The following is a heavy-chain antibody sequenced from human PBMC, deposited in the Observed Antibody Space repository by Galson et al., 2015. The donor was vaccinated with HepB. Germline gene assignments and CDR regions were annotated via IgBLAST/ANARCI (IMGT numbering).Heavy chain of an antibody. D-gene: IGHD4-23*01. CDR2: ISASGGST. CDR3: AKDLTAITPLSRRVSDY. V-gene: IGHV3-23*01. Sequence: SLRLSCAASGFTFNTCAMSWVRQAPGKGLEWVSTISASGGSTYYADSVKGQFTISRDNSKNTLYLQMNSLRAEDTAVYYCAKDLTAITPLSRRVSDYWGQGTLVTVSS. CDR1: GFTFNTCA. J-gene: IGHJ4*02.